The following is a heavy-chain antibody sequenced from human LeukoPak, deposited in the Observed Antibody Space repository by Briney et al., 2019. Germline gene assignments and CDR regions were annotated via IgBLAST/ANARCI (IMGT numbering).Heavy chain of an antibody. V-gene: IGHV3-33*08. J-gene: IGHJ6*02. D-gene: IGHD4-17*01. CDR3: ARELDGDYVYYYGMDV. CDR1: GFTFSSYA. Sequence: GGSLRLSCAASGFTFSSYAMHWVRQAPGKGLEWVAVIWYDGSNKYYADSVKGRFTISRDNSKNTLYLQMNSLRAEDTAVYYCARELDGDYVYYYGMDVWGQGTTVTVSS. CDR2: IWYDGSNK.